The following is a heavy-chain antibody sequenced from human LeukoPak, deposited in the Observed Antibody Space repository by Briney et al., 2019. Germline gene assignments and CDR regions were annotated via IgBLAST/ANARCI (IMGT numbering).Heavy chain of an antibody. CDR2: IYYSGST. J-gene: IGHJ4*02. CDR3: ARDIGGPSYYDSSGYARDY. CDR1: GGSISSYY. V-gene: IGHV4-59*01. Sequence: SETLSLTCTVSGGSISSYYWSWIRQPPGKGLEWIGYIYYSGSTNYNPSLKSRVTISVDTSKNQFSLKLSSVTAADTAVYYCARDIGGPSYYDSSGYARDYWGQGALVTVSS. D-gene: IGHD3-22*01.